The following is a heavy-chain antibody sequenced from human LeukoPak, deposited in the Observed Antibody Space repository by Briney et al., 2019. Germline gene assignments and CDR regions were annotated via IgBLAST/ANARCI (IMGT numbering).Heavy chain of an antibody. J-gene: IGHJ6*03. CDR1: GGSISSSSYY. CDR3: ARVRSRIYYYYMDV. CDR2: IYYSGST. Sequence: SETLSHTCTVSGGSISSSSYYWGWIRQPPGKGLEWIGSIYYSGSTYYNPSLKSRVTISVDTSKNQFSLKLSSVTAADTAVYYCARVRSRIYYYYMDVWGKGTTVTVSS. D-gene: IGHD1-14*01. V-gene: IGHV4-39*07.